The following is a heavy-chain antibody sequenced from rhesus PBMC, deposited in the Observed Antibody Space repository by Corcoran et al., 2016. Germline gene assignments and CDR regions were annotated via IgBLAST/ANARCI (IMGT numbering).Heavy chain of an antibody. J-gene: IGHJ4*01. V-gene: IGHV3-136*01. CDR2: ISYTGKTI. Sequence: EVQLVESGGGLVQPGGSLRLSWAASGFTFSSYDMSWVSKAPGKGLEWVSSISYTGKTIYYADSVKGRFTISRDNAKNSLSLQMSSLRAEDTAVYYCTRGPNIVVVLTAPYYFDYWGQGVLVTVSS. CDR3: TRGPNIVVVLTAPYYFDY. CDR1: GFTFSSYD. D-gene: IGHD2-15*01.